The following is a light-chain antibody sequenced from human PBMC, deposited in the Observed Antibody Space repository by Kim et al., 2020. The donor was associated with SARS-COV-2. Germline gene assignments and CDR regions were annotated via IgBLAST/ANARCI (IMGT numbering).Light chain of an antibody. CDR3: ETWDSNTRV. V-gene: IGLV4-60*03. CDR2: LEGSGSY. Sequence: QPVLTQSSSASASLGSSVKLTCTLSSGHSSYIIEWHQQQPGKAPRYLMKLEGSGSYNKGSGVPDRFSGSSSGADRYLTISNLQSEDEADYYCETWDSNTRVFGGGTQLTVL. J-gene: IGLJ3*02. CDR1: SGHSSYI.